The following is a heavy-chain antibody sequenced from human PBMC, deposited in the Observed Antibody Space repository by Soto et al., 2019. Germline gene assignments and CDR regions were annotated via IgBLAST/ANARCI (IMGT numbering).Heavy chain of an antibody. CDR1: VDSVSSNRAA. V-gene: IGHV6-1*01. D-gene: IGHD3-10*01. J-gene: IGHJ6*02. CDR3: TGITSFRGMDV. Sequence: SPTLALPGAISVDSVSSNRAAWNVIRQSPSRGLEWLGRTYYRSKWNNDYALSVKSRITINPDTPKNQFSLHLYSVTPEDTAVYYCTGITSFRGMDVWGQGTPVTVSS. CDR2: TYYRSKWNN.